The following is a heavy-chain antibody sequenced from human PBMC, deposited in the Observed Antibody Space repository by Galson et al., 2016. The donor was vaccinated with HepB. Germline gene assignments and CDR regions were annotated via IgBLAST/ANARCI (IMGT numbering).Heavy chain of an antibody. CDR3: AKRAHATGDYCGMDV. Sequence: SLRLSCATSGFTFSSYSMHWVRQAPGKGLEWVSGISGSGGSTYYAGSVKGRFTISRDNSKNTLYLQMNSLRAEDTAVYYCAKRAHATGDYCGMDVWGQGTTVTVSS. D-gene: IGHD2-15*01. CDR2: ISGSGGST. CDR1: GFTFSSYS. J-gene: IGHJ6*02. V-gene: IGHV3-23*01.